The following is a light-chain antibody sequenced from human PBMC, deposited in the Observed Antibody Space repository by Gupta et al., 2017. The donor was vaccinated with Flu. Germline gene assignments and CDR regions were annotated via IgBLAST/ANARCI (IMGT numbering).Light chain of an antibody. CDR3: QQCNNWPYT. Sequence: EIVMTQSPATLSVSPGERATLSCRASQSVSTKLAWYQQKPGQAPRLLVYGASTRAAGIPARFSGSGSGTEFTLTISSRQSEDSAVYYCQQCNNWPYTFGQGTKLEIK. CDR2: GAS. J-gene: IGKJ2*01. CDR1: QSVSTK. V-gene: IGKV3-15*01.